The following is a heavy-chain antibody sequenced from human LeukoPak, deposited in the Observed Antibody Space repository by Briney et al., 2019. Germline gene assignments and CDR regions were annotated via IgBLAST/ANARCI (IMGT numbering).Heavy chain of an antibody. CDR1: GFTFSNYG. CDR2: ISGSGGST. CDR3: ARDRARGKYYFDY. V-gene: IGHV3-23*01. Sequence: GGSLRLSCAASGFTFSNYGMSWVRQAPGKGLEWVSGISGSGGSTYYAGSVKGRFTISRDNSKNTLYLQMNSLRAEDTAVYYCARDRARGKYYFDYWGQGTLVTVSS. D-gene: IGHD1-26*01. J-gene: IGHJ4*02.